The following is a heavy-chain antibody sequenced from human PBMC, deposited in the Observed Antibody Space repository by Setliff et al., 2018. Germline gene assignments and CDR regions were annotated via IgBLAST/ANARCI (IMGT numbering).Heavy chain of an antibody. CDR2: VYFSGST. V-gene: IGHV4-39*01. Sequence: KTSETLSLTCTVSGGSIGSTNYYWGWIRQPPGKGLEWIGSVYFSGSTYYNPSVMGRVTISVDTPKKQFSLKLSSVTAADTAVYYCARYTPERYSGYGPARDWGQGTLVTVSS. J-gene: IGHJ4*02. CDR3: ARYTPERYSGYGPARD. CDR1: GGSIGSTNYY. D-gene: IGHD5-12*01.